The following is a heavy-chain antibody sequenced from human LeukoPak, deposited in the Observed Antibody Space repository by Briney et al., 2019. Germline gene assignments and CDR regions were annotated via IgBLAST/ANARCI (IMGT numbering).Heavy chain of an antibody. V-gene: IGHV4-34*01. J-gene: IGHJ4*02. Sequence: SETLSLTCAVYGGSFSGYYWSWIRQPPGKGLEWIGEINHSGSTNYNPSLKSRVTISVDTSKNQFSLKLSSVTAADTAAYYCAGESSSIFDYWGQGTLVTVSS. CDR1: GGSFSGYY. CDR2: INHSGST. D-gene: IGHD6-13*01. CDR3: AGESSSIFDY.